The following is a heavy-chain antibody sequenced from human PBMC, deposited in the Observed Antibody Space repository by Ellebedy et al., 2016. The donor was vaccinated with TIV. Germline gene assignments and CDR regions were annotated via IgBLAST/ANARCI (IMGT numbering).Heavy chain of an antibody. Sequence: MPSETLSLTCTVSGGSIGAYYWSWIRQPPGKGLEWIGYVHYSGSTNYSPSLKGRVTISVDTSKNQFSLKLSFVTAADTAVYYCARDTTDYYYGSGSYYKWFDPWGQGTLVTVSS. D-gene: IGHD3-10*01. V-gene: IGHV4-59*01. J-gene: IGHJ5*02. CDR2: VHYSGST. CDR3: ARDTTDYYYGSGSYYKWFDP. CDR1: GGSIGAYY.